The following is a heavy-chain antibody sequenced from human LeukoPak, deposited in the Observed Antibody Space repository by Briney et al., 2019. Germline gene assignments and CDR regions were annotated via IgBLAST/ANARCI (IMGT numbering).Heavy chain of an antibody. Sequence: GGSLRLSCAASGFTFSTHWMHWVRQAPGKGLVWVSRINSDGSITSYADSVKGRFTISRDNAKNTLYLQVNSLRAEDTAVYYCARPTIAAAGNFEYWGQGTLVTVSS. J-gene: IGHJ4*02. CDR2: INSDGSIT. D-gene: IGHD6-13*01. CDR1: GFTFSTHW. V-gene: IGHV3-74*01. CDR3: ARPTIAAAGNFEY.